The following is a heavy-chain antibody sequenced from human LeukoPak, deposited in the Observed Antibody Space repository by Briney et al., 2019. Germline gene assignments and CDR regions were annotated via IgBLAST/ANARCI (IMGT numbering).Heavy chain of an antibody. D-gene: IGHD1-26*01. V-gene: IGHV3-30*18. Sequence: GGSLRLSCAASGITFSNFDLHWVRQAPGKGLVGVAVISSDGRNRYYADYVKGRFTISRDNSKNTLFLQMNSLRPEDTTVYYCAKGVGSIGSWYYFDYWGQGTLVTVSS. CDR1: GITFSNFD. J-gene: IGHJ4*02. CDR3: AKGVGSIGSWYYFDY. CDR2: ISSDGRNR.